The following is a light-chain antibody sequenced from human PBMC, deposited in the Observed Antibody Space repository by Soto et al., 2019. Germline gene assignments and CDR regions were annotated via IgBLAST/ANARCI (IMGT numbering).Light chain of an antibody. J-gene: IGKJ1*01. CDR3: QQYNSYPWT. CDR1: QSISSW. Sequence: DIQMTQSPSTLSASVGDRVTITCRASQSISSWLAWYQQKPGKAPKLLIYDASSLESWVPSRFSGSGSGTEFTLTISSLQPDDFATYYCQQYNSYPWTVGQGTKVEIK. CDR2: DAS. V-gene: IGKV1-5*01.